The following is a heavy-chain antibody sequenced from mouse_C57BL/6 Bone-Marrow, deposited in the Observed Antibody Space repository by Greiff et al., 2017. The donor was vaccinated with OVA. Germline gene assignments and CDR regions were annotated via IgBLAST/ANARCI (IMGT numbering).Heavy chain of an antibody. D-gene: IGHD4-1*01. CDR3: ARSGTN. CDR2: INPSSGST. J-gene: IGHJ2*01. V-gene: IGHV1-4*01. CDR1: GYTFTSYK. Sequence: QVQLKESGAELARPGASVKMSCKASGYTFTSYKMHWVKQRPGQGLEWIGYINPSSGSTKYNQKFKDKATLTADKSSSTAYIQLSSLTSADSAVYYCARSGTNWCQGTTLTVSS.